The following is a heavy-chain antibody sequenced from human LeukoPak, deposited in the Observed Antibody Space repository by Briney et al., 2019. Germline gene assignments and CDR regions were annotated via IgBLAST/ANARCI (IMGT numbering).Heavy chain of an antibody. V-gene: IGHV6-1*01. CDR1: GDNVSSNSTA. J-gene: IGHJ4*02. Sequence: SQTLSLTCAISGDNVSSNSTAWNWIRQSPSRGLEWLGRTYYKSQWYTDYAVSVKSRITINPDTSKNQFSLKLNSVTAADTAVYYCARGSRELYYFDYWGQGTLVTVSS. D-gene: IGHD1-7*01. CDR2: TYYKSQWYT. CDR3: ARGSRELYYFDY.